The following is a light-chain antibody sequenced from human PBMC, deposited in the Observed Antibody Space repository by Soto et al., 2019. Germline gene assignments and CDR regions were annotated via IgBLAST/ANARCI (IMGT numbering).Light chain of an antibody. J-gene: IGLJ1*01. Sequence: QSVLTQPASVSGSPGQSITISCTGTSSDVGGYNYVSWYQQHPGKAPKLMIYDVSNRPSGDSNRFSGSKSGNTASLTISGLQAEDEADYYCSSYTSSSTLGVFGTGTKVTVL. CDR3: SSYTSSSTLGV. V-gene: IGLV2-14*01. CDR2: DVS. CDR1: SSDVGGYNY.